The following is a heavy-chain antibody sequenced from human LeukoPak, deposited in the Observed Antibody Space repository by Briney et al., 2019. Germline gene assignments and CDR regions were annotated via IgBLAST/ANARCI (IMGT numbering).Heavy chain of an antibody. J-gene: IGHJ6*02. Sequence: GGSLRLSCAASGFTFRNSWMHWVRQAPGKGLVWVSRITIDGSSTTYADSVKGRFTISRDSAKNTLYLQMNSLRAEDTAVYYCTRDRFYAMDAWGQGTTVTVSS. V-gene: IGHV3-74*03. CDR3: TRDRFYAMDA. CDR1: GFTFRNSW. CDR2: ITIDGSST.